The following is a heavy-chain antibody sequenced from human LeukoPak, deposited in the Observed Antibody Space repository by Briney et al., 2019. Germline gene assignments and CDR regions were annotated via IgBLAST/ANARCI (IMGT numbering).Heavy chain of an antibody. Sequence: PGGSLRLSCAASGFPFSSYSMNWVRQAPGKGLEWVSYISSSSSTIYYADSVKGRFTISRDNAKNSLYLQMNSLRAEDTAVYYCARDRRSGSYGGMFDYWGQGTLVTVSS. CDR1: GFPFSSYS. V-gene: IGHV3-48*01. J-gene: IGHJ4*02. D-gene: IGHD3-10*01. CDR3: ARDRRSGSYGGMFDY. CDR2: ISSSSSTI.